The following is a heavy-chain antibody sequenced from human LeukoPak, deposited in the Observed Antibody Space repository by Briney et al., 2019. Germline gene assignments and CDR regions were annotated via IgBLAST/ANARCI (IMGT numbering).Heavy chain of an antibody. V-gene: IGHV3-23*01. CDR3: AKSGPYYYDY. Sequence: GGSLRPSCAASGFTFGTYGMSWVRQAPGKGLEWVSTFGGSGASVYYADSVKGRFTVSRDNSKNTLYLQMNSLRVEDTAVYYCAKSGPYYYDYWGQGTLVTVSS. D-gene: IGHD3-10*01. J-gene: IGHJ4*02. CDR2: FGGSGASV. CDR1: GFTFGTYG.